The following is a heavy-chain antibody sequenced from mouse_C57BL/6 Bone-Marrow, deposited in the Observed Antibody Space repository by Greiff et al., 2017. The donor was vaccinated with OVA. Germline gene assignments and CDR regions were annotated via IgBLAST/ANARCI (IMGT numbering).Heavy chain of an antibody. J-gene: IGHJ1*03. Sequence: EVQLVESGGDLVKPGGSLKFSCAASGFTFSSYGMSWVRQTPDKRLEWVATISSGGSYTYYPDSVKGRFTISRDNAKNTLYLQMSSLKSEDTAMYYCARRGLRRGYWYFDVWGTGTTVTVSS. V-gene: IGHV5-6*01. CDR1: GFTFSSYG. CDR2: ISSGGSYT. CDR3: ARRGLRRGYWYFDV. D-gene: IGHD2-4*01.